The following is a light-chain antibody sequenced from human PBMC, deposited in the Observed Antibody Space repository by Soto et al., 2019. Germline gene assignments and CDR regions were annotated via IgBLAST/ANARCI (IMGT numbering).Light chain of an antibody. J-gene: IGKJ2*01. V-gene: IGKV3-20*01. CDR3: QQYGSSQYT. Sequence: EIVLTQSPGTLSLSPGERATLSCRARQSVSSRDLAWYQQKPGQAPRLLIYGASSKDTGIPDRFSGSGSGTDFTLTISRLEPEDFAVYYCQQYGSSQYTFGQGTKLEIK. CDR2: GAS. CDR1: QSVSSRD.